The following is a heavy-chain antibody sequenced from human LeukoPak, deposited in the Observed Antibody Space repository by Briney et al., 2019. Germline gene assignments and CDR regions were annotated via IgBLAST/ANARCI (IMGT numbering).Heavy chain of an antibody. V-gene: IGHV3-23*01. D-gene: IGHD2-15*01. J-gene: IGHJ6*02. CDR1: GFTFSTYA. CDR2: ISGSGVST. CDR3: ARRYCSGGSCYTRYYGMDV. Sequence: PGGSLRLSCAASGFTFSTYAMSWVRQAPGKGLEWVSSISGSGVSTSYADSVKGRFTISRDNSKNTLYLQMNSLRVEDTAAYYCARRYCSGGSCYTRYYGMDVWGQGSTVTVSS.